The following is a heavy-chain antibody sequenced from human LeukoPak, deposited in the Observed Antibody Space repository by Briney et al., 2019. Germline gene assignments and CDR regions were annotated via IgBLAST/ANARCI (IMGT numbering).Heavy chain of an antibody. V-gene: IGHV3-9*01. CDR3: AKDLHSHDIDAYFFDH. CDR2: ITWNSGII. D-gene: IGHD3-9*01. CDR1: GFTFYDYA. Sequence: GGSLRLSCAASGFTFYDYAMHWVRQTPGKGLEWGSGITWNSGIIGYADSVKGRFTIFRDNSKNSLYLEMNSLRTEDTAFYYCAKDLHSHDIDAYFFDHWGQGTLVTVSS. J-gene: IGHJ4*02.